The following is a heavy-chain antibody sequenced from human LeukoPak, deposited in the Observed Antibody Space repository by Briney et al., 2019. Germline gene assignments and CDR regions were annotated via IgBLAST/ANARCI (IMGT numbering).Heavy chain of an antibody. Sequence: QSGGSLRLSCAASGFVLSDYGMHWVRQAPGKGLEWVAFVRNDGSNEYYVGSVKGRFTISRDTSKNTLYLQMNSLRAEDTAVYSCAKESDSGYHSEGPKNWGLGTLVTVSS. D-gene: IGHD5-12*01. CDR1: GFVLSDYG. V-gene: IGHV3-30*02. CDR2: VRNDGSNE. J-gene: IGHJ4*02. CDR3: AKESDSGYHSEGPKN.